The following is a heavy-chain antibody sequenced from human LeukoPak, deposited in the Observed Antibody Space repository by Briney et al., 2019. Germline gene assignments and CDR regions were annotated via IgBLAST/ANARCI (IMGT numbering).Heavy chain of an antibody. Sequence: SETLSLTCTVSGGSISSSSYYWGCIRQPPGKRLECIGNIYYSGSTYYNPSPKSRVTITVDTSKNQFSLKLSSVTAADTAVYYCARGVDYWGQGTLVTVSS. J-gene: IGHJ4*02. CDR3: ARGVDY. CDR2: IYYSGST. V-gene: IGHV4-39*01. CDR1: GGSISSSSYY.